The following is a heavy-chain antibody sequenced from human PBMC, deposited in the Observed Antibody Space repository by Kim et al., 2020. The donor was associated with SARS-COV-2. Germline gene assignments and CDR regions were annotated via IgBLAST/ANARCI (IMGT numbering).Heavy chain of an antibody. D-gene: IGHD6-13*01. CDR2: ISYDGSNK. CDR1: GFTFSSYA. CDR3: ARVGYSSSWYSVEYSYDNYCMDV. Sequence: GGSLRLSCAASGFTFSSYAMHWVRQAPGKGLEWVAVISYDGSNKYYADSVKGRFTISRDNSKNTLYLQMNSLRAEDTAVYYCARVGYSSSWYSVEYSYDNYCMDVRGQGTTVTVSS. V-gene: IGHV3-30*04. J-gene: IGHJ6*02.